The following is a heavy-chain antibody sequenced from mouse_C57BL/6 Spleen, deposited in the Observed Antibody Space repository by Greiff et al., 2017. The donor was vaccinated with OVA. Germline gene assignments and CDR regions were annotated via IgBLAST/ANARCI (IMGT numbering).Heavy chain of an antibody. J-gene: IGHJ4*01. CDR2: ISSGSSTI. CDR1: GFTFSDYG. Sequence: EVMLVESGGGLVKPGGSLKLSCAASGFTFSDYGMHWVRQAPEKGLEWVAYISSGSSTIYYADTVKGRFTISRDNAKNTLFLQMTSLMSEDTAMDYCARTYYGYDDAMDYWGQGTSVTVSS. D-gene: IGHD2-9*01. CDR3: ARTYYGYDDAMDY. V-gene: IGHV5-17*01.